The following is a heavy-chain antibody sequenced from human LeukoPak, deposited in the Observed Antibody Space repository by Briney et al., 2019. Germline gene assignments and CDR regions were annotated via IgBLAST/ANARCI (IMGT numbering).Heavy chain of an antibody. J-gene: IGHJ4*02. V-gene: IGHV1-18*01. D-gene: IGHD2-2*02. CDR3: AREGYCSSTSCYTFDC. CDR1: AYTFTSYG. Sequence: ASVTVSCTSSAYTFTSYGISWVRQAPAQGLEWMGWISAYNGNTNYAQKLQGRVTMTTDTSTSTAYMELRSLRSDDTAVYYCAREGYCSSTSCYTFDCWGQGTLVTVSS. CDR2: ISAYNGNT.